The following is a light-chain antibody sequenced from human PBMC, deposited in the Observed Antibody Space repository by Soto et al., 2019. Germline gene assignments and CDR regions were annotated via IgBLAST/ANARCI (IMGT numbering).Light chain of an antibody. V-gene: IGKV4-1*01. Sequence: DIVMTQSPDSLAVSLGERATINCKSSQSVLYSSNNKNYLAWYQQKPGKPPKLLIYWASTRESGVPDRFSGSESGTDFTLTISSLQAENVAVYYCQQYYSTPRTFGQGTKVEIK. CDR1: QSVLYSSNNKNY. CDR3: QQYYSTPRT. J-gene: IGKJ1*01. CDR2: WAS.